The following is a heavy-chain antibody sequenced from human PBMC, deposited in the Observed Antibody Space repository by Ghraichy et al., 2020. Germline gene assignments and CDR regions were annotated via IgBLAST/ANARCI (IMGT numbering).Heavy chain of an antibody. Sequence: EPLSLTCTVYGGSFSDYYWSWIRQPPGKGLEWIGEINHSGSTNYSPSLKSRVTISVDTSKNQFALKLSSVTAADTAVFYCARGETGMVRGVIDCWGQGTLVTVSS. V-gene: IGHV4-34*01. CDR1: GGSFSDYY. CDR3: ARGETGMVRGVIDC. J-gene: IGHJ4*02. D-gene: IGHD3-10*01. CDR2: INHSGST.